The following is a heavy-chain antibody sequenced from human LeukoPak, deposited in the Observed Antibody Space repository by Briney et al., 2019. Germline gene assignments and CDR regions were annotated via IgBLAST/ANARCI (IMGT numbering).Heavy chain of an antibody. V-gene: IGHV1-69*13. CDR1: GGTFSSYA. CDR2: IIPIYGTA. Sequence: GASVKVSCKASGGTFSSYAISWVRQAPGQGLEWMGGIIPIYGTANYAQKFQGRVTITADDSTSTAYMELSSLRSEDTAVYYCAKGGGDFPYYFDYWGQGTLVTVSS. CDR3: AKGGGDFPYYFDY. D-gene: IGHD3-16*01. J-gene: IGHJ4*02.